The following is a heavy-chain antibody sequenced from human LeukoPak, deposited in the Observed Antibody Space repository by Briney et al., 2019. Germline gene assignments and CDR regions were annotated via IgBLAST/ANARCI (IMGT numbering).Heavy chain of an antibody. Sequence: SETLSLTCTVSGYSISSGYYWGWIRQPPGKGLEWIGSIYHSGSTYYNPSLKSRVTISVDTSKNQFSLKLSSVTAADTAVYYCARDYHCSSTSCYAGGIDYWGQGTLVTVSS. CDR3: ARDYHCSSTSCYAGGIDY. V-gene: IGHV4-38-2*02. CDR2: IYHSGST. D-gene: IGHD2-2*01. CDR1: GYSISSGYY. J-gene: IGHJ4*02.